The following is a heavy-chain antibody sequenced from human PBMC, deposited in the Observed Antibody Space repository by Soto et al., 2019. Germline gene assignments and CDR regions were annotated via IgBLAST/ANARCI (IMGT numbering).Heavy chain of an antibody. Sequence: GGSLRLSCEASGFTFSSYAMHWVRQAPGKGLEWVAVISYDGSNKYYADSVKGRFTISRDNSKNTLYLQMNSLRAEDTAVYYCARDYYRFNSGYGFSMDVWGQGTTVTVSS. J-gene: IGHJ6*02. CDR3: ARDYYRFNSGYGFSMDV. CDR2: ISYDGSNK. D-gene: IGHD5-12*01. V-gene: IGHV3-30-3*01. CDR1: GFTFSSYA.